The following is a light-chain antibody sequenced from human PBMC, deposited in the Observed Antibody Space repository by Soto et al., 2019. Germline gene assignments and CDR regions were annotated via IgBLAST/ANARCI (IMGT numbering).Light chain of an antibody. J-gene: IGLJ7*01. CDR1: SSDVGSDNL. CDR3: CSYGGSRAV. Sequence: QSALTQPASVSGSPGQSITISCTGTSSDVGSDNLVSWYQQHPGQAPKLMIYEVSKRPLGVSTRFSASKSGNTASLTISGLQAEEETDYYCCSYGGSRAVFGGGTQLTVL. V-gene: IGLV2-23*02. CDR2: EVS.